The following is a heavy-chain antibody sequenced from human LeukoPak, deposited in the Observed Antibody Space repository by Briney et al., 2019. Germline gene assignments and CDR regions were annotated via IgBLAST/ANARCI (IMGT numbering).Heavy chain of an antibody. CDR1: GYTFTSYG. D-gene: IGHD3-22*01. Sequence: GASVKVSCKASGYTFTSYGISWVRQAPGQGLEWMGWISAYNGNTNYAQKVQGRVTMTTDTSTSTAYMELRSLRSDDTAVYYCARVIFDSSGYTGENWFDPWGQGTLVTVSS. V-gene: IGHV1-18*01. J-gene: IGHJ5*02. CDR3: ARVIFDSSGYTGENWFDP. CDR2: ISAYNGNT.